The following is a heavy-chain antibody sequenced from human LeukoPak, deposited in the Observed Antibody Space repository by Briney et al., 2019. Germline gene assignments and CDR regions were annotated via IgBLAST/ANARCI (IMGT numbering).Heavy chain of an antibody. Sequence: GGSLRLSCAASGFTFSSYSMNWVRQAPGKGLEWVSYISSSSSTIYYADSVKGRFTISRDNAKNSLYLQMNSLRAEDTAVYYCASGEYDSSGYYYEMAFDIWGQGTMVTVSS. V-gene: IGHV3-48*04. CDR1: GFTFSSYS. J-gene: IGHJ3*02. CDR3: ASGEYDSSGYYYEMAFDI. CDR2: ISSSSSTI. D-gene: IGHD3-22*01.